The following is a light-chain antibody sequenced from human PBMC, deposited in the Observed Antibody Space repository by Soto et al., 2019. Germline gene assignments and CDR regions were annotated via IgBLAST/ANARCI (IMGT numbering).Light chain of an antibody. J-gene: IGLJ2*01. V-gene: IGLV1-51*01. CDR2: DND. Sequence: QSVLTQPPSVSAAPGQKVTISRSGSSSNIGKNYVFWYQQFPGTAPKLLIYDNDKRPSGIPDRFFGSKSGTSATLGITGLQTGDEADYYCGTWDSSLSVVFGGGTKLTVL. CDR3: GTWDSSLSVV. CDR1: SSNIGKNY.